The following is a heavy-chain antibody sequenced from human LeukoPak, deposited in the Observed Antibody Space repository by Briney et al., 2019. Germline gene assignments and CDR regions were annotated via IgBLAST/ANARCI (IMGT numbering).Heavy chain of an antibody. D-gene: IGHD6-13*01. CDR2: INPNSGGT. CDR3: ARDPGYSSSWYCDY. Sequence: ASVKVSCKASGYTFTGYYMHWVRQAAGQGLEWMGWINPNSGGTNYAQKFQGRVTMTRDTSISTAYMELSRLRSDDTAVYYCARDPGYSSSWYCDYWGQGTLVTVSS. CDR1: GYTFTGYY. V-gene: IGHV1-2*02. J-gene: IGHJ4*02.